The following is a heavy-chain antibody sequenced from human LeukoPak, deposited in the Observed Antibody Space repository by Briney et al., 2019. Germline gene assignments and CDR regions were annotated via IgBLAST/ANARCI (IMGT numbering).Heavy chain of an antibody. V-gene: IGHV4-39*01. J-gene: IGHJ5*02. CDR3: ARHESLLVRGVTKYNWFDP. D-gene: IGHD3-10*01. Sequence: SETLSLTCTVSGGSISSGSYYWGWIRQPPGKGLEWIGSIYYSGSTYYNPSLKSRVTISVDTSKNQFSLKLSSVTAADTAVYYCARHESLLVRGVTKYNWFDPWGQGTLVTVSS. CDR1: GGSISSGSYY. CDR2: IYYSGST.